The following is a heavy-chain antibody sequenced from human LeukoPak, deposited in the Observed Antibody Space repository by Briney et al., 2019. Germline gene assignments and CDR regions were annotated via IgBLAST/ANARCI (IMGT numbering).Heavy chain of an antibody. V-gene: IGHV4-4*02. Sequence: SGTLSLTCAVSGGSISANWWSWVRQPPGKGLEWIGEIYHTGSTNYNPSLKSRVTISIDKSKNQFSLKLRSVTAADTAVYYCARGISPGSGWFFDIWGQGTMVTVSS. J-gene: IGHJ3*02. CDR2: IYHTGST. D-gene: IGHD6-19*01. CDR1: GGSISANW. CDR3: ARGISPGSGWFFDI.